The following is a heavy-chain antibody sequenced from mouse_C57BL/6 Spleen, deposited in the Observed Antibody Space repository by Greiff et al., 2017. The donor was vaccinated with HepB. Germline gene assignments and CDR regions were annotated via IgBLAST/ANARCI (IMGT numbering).Heavy chain of an antibody. D-gene: IGHD6-1*01. CDR3: AREGQFYAMDY. J-gene: IGHJ4*01. Sequence: VKLQQSGAELARPGASVKMSCKASGYTFTSYTMHWVKQRPGQGLEWIGYINPSSGYTKYNQKFKDKATLTADKSSSTAYMQLSSLTSEDSAVYYCAREGQFYAMDYWGQGTSVTVSS. CDR1: GYTFTSYT. V-gene: IGHV1-4*01. CDR2: INPSSGYT.